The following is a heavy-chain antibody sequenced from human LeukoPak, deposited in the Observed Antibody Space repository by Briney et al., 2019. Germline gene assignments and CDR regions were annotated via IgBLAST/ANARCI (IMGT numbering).Heavy chain of an antibody. D-gene: IGHD3-10*01. CDR2: IRYDSSNK. J-gene: IGHJ4*02. V-gene: IGHV3-30*02. Sequence: GGSLRLSCAASGFTFSSYSMNWVRQAPGKGLEWVTFIRYDSSNKYYADSVKGRFTISRDNSKNTLYLQMNTLRVDDTAVYYCAKDANFRVPGEDWGQGILVTVSS. CDR3: AKDANFRVPGED. CDR1: GFTFSSYS.